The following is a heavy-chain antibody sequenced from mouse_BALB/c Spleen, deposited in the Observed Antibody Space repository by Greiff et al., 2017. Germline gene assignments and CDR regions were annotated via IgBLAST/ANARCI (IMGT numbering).Heavy chain of an antibody. Sequence: EVQLQESGGGLVQPGGSLKLSCAASGFTFSSYGMSWVRQTPDKRLELVATINSNGGSTYYPDSVKGRFTISRDNAKNTLYLQMSSLKSEDTAMYYCARNYGYDYWGQGTTLTVSS. J-gene: IGHJ2*01. CDR2: INSNGGST. CDR3: ARNYGYDY. CDR1: GFTFSSYG. D-gene: IGHD1-2*01. V-gene: IGHV5-6-3*01.